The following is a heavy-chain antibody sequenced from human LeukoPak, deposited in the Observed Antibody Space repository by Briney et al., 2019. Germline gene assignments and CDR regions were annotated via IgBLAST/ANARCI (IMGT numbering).Heavy chain of an antibody. Sequence: SQTLSLTCTVSGGSISSSSYYWGWLRQPPGKGLEWIGSIYYSGSTYYNPSLKSRVTISVDTSKNQFSLKLSSVTAADTAVYYCARRYSSSWKQYYYFDYWGQGTLVTVSS. J-gene: IGHJ4*02. CDR1: GGSISSSSYY. CDR2: IYYSGST. V-gene: IGHV4-39*01. D-gene: IGHD6-13*01. CDR3: ARRYSSSWKQYYYFDY.